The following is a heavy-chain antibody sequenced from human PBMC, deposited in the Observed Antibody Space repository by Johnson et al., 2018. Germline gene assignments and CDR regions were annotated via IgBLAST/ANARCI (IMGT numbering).Heavy chain of an antibody. Sequence: VQLVQSGGGVVQPGRSLRLSCAASGFTFSGFSMSWVRQAPGKGLEWVAVISYDGSNRFYADSVKGRFTISRDNSKDTLYLQIGSLRAEDTAMYYCARDYFDVFNGPFQNWGQGTLVIVSS. CDR2: ISYDGSNR. CDR1: GFTFSGFS. CDR3: ARDYFDVFNGPFQN. D-gene: IGHD3-9*01. V-gene: IGHV3-30*03. J-gene: IGHJ1*01.